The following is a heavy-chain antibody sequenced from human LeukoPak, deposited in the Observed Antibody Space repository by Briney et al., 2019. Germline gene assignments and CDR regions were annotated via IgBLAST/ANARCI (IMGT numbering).Heavy chain of an antibody. CDR3: AGVVRDYYDSSGYYYDY. CDR2: IYTSGST. Sequence: SETLSLTCTVSGGSISSYYWSWIRQPAGKGLEWIGRIYTSGSTNYNPSLKSRVTMSVDTSKNQFSLKLSSVTAADTAVYYCAGVVRDYYDSSGYYYDYWGQGTLVTVSS. CDR1: GGSISSYY. D-gene: IGHD3-22*01. V-gene: IGHV4-4*07. J-gene: IGHJ4*02.